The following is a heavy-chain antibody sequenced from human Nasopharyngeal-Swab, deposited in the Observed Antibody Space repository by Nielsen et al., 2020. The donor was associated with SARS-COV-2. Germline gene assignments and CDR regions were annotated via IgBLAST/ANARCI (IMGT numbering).Heavy chain of an antibody. Sequence: SETLSLTCTVSGYSISSGYYWGWIRQPPGKGLEWIGSIYHSGSTYYNPSLKSRVTISVDTSKNQFSLKLSSVTAADTAVYYCTRGQGYYGSGSYRRHDIIDYWGQGTLVTVSS. J-gene: IGHJ4*02. V-gene: IGHV4-38-2*02. D-gene: IGHD3-10*01. CDR1: GYSISSGYY. CDR3: TRGQGYYGSGSYRRHDIIDY. CDR2: IYHSGST.